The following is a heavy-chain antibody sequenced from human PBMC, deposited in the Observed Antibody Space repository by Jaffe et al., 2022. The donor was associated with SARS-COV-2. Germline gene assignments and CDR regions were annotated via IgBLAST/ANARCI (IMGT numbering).Heavy chain of an antibody. CDR2: ILHTGST. Sequence: QLQLQESGPGLVKPSETLSLTCSVSGGSIRSGIYHWGWIRQPPGKGLEWIGSILHTGSTYYNPSLRSRVTISVDTSENQFFLRLSSVTAADTAVYYCARPVLTGYYRLGAFDVWGQGTVVTVSS. D-gene: IGHD3-9*01. CDR3: ARPVLTGYYRLGAFDV. V-gene: IGHV4-39*01. CDR1: GGSIRSGIYH. J-gene: IGHJ3*01.